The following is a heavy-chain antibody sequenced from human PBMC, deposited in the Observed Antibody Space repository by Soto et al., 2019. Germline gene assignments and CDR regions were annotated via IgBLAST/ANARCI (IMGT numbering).Heavy chain of an antibody. D-gene: IGHD5-18*01. CDR2: VIPTSGTA. Sequence: QVQLVQSGAEVKKPGSSVKVSCKTSRGTFTTSPITWIRQAPGQGLVWMGEVIPTSGTATYAQTFQGRVAFTADKSTNTAYMELSSLRSEDTAIYFCTRDSSLGYLFCGQGSLVTVSS. V-gene: IGHV1-69*06. J-gene: IGHJ4*02. CDR3: TRDSSLGYLF. CDR1: RGTFTTSP.